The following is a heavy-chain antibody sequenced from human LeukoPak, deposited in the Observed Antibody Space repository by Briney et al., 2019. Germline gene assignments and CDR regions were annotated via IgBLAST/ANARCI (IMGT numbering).Heavy chain of an antibody. D-gene: IGHD3-3*01. CDR3: AAEGPHDFFDY. J-gene: IGHJ4*02. CDR1: GFTFSTPA. Sequence: SVKVSCKASGFTFSTPAVQWVRQARGQRLEWIGWIVVGSGTTHYALKFQERVTITRDVSTNTAYMELSSLRAEDTAIYYCAAEGPHDFFDYWGQGTLVTVSS. CDR2: IVVGSGTT. V-gene: IGHV1-58*01.